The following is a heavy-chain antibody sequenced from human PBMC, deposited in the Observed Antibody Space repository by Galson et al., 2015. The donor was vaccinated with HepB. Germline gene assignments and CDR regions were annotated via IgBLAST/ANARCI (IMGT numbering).Heavy chain of an antibody. Sequence: SLRLSCAASGFTFSSYGMFWVRQAPGKGLEWVGVIWCDGTIKYYRDAVRGRFTVSRDNSRNTLYLQMSSLRAEDTAVYYCARDFGFGLDYWGQGTLVTVSS. CDR3: ARDFGFGLDY. CDR1: GFTFSSYG. D-gene: IGHD3-10*01. CDR2: IWCDGTIK. V-gene: IGHV3-33*01. J-gene: IGHJ4*02.